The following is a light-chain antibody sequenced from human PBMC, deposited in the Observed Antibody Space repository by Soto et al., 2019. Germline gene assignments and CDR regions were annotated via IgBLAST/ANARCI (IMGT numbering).Light chain of an antibody. CDR3: QHYNSYSEA. V-gene: IGKV1-5*03. CDR2: KAS. CDR1: QNVGTW. J-gene: IGKJ1*01. Sequence: DIQMTQSPSTLSASVGDRVTITCRASQNVGTWLAWYQQKPGKAPKVLIYKASTLKSGVPSRFSGSGSGTEFTLTISSLQPDDFATYYCQHYNSYSEAFGQGTKV.